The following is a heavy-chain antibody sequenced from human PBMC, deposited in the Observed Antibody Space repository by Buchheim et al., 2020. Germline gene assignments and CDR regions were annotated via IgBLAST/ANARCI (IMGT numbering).Heavy chain of an antibody. Sequence: EVQLLESGGGLVRPGGSLRVSCAASGFSFTSYGVSWVRQAPGKGLEWVAIISGTGGAPYYADSVQGRFTISSDSSKRTVFLQMNDLRVEDTAVYYCAKDLLHSSSWWGVFDSWGQGT. CDR3: AKDLLHSSSWWGVFDS. D-gene: IGHD3-10*01. CDR1: GFSFTSYG. J-gene: IGHJ4*02. CDR2: ISGTGGAP. V-gene: IGHV3-23*01.